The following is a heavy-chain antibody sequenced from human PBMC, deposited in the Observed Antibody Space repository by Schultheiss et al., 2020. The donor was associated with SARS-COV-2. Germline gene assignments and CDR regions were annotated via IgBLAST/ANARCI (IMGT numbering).Heavy chain of an antibody. Sequence: SVKVSCKASGYTFTGYYMHWVRQAPGQGLEWMGGIIPIFGTANYAQKFQGRVTITRDTSASTAYMELSSLRSEDTAVYYCARESVGATPGVVGDYWGQGTLVTVSS. CDR3: ARESVGATPGVVGDY. V-gene: IGHV1-69*05. CDR1: GYTFTGYY. J-gene: IGHJ4*02. D-gene: IGHD1-26*01. CDR2: IIPIFGTA.